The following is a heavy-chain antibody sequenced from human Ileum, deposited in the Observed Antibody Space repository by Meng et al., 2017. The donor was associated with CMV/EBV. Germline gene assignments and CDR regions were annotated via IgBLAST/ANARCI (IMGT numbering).Heavy chain of an antibody. Sequence: VQLQEPGPGLVKPSETLSLPGTVSGDSISRYFLSWIRQPAGKGLEWIGRINTSGKTTYSPSLKRRVTMSLDTSKNQFSLNLRSVTAADTATYYCARGPGASTREGFDYWGLGTLVTVSS. CDR2: INTSGKT. D-gene: IGHD1-26*01. CDR1: GDSISRYF. CDR3: ARGPGASTREGFDY. V-gene: IGHV4-4*07. J-gene: IGHJ4*02.